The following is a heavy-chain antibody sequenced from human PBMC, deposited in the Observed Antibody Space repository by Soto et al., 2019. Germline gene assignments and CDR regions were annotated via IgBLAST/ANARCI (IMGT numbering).Heavy chain of an antibody. J-gene: IGHJ6*02. D-gene: IGHD3-22*01. CDR2: ISAYNGNT. Sequence: ASVKVSCKASGYTFTSYGISWVRQAPGQGLEWMGWISAYNGNTNYAQKLQGRVTMTTDTSTSTAYMELRSLRSDDTAVYYCARDSQDYDSSGYPYYYGMDVWGQGTTVTVSS. V-gene: IGHV1-18*01. CDR1: GYTFTSYG. CDR3: ARDSQDYDSSGYPYYYGMDV.